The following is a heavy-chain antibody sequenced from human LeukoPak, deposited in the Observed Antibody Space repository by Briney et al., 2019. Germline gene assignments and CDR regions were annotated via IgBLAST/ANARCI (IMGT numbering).Heavy chain of an antibody. CDR2: ISSSSAYT. D-gene: IGHD2-15*01. V-gene: IGHV3-11*05. CDR3: ARELRGAFNI. J-gene: IGHJ3*02. Sequence: GGSLRLSWAATGFTFSDYYMTWIRQAPGKGLEWVSSISSSSAYTNFADSVKGLFTISRDTAKNSLFLQMDSLRAEDTAVYYCARELRGAFNIWGQGTMVTVSS. CDR1: GFTFSDYY.